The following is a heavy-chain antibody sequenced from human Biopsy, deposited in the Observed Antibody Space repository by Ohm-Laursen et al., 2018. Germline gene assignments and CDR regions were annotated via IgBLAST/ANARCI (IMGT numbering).Heavy chain of an antibody. CDR1: GGSLSNYY. Sequence: SETLSLTCSVSGGSLSNYYWSWIRQPAGKGLEWIGRIYTSGSSNKNPSLMSRVTMSVDMSKKQFSLKVYSVTAADTAVYYCARDYGLELGGLEAFDIWGQGTMVTVSS. CDR2: IYTSGSS. D-gene: IGHD1-7*01. J-gene: IGHJ3*02. CDR3: ARDYGLELGGLEAFDI. V-gene: IGHV4-4*07.